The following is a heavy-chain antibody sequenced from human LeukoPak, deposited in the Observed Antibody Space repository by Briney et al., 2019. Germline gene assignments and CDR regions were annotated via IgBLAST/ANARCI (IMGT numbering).Heavy chain of an antibody. CDR3: ARVLRNDYGNSAIDF. CDR1: GGSINSGSYY. CDR2: IYTSGTT. D-gene: IGHD4-11*01. J-gene: IGHJ4*02. V-gene: IGHV4-61*02. Sequence: NTSETLSLTCTVSGGSINSGSYYWSWIRQPAGRGLEWIGRIYTSGTTNYNPSLKSRVTISLDTSKNQFSLNLGSVTAADTAVYYCARVLRNDYGNSAIDFWGQGTLVTVSS.